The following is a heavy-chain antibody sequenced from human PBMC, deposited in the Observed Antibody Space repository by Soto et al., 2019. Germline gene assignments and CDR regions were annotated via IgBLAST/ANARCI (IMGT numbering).Heavy chain of an antibody. CDR1: GLIFSNYK. V-gene: IGHV3-74*01. J-gene: IGHJ6*04. D-gene: IGHD2-15*01. Sequence: GGSLRLSCAASGLIFSNYKMHWVRQAPGKGLVWVSRISTDGSITDYADSVKGRFTVSRDNAKNTLYLQMNSLRVDDTAVYYCARDDVLCDGGRCYGVPLDVWGKGTTVTVSS. CDR3: ARDDVLCDGGRCYGVPLDV. CDR2: ISTDGSIT.